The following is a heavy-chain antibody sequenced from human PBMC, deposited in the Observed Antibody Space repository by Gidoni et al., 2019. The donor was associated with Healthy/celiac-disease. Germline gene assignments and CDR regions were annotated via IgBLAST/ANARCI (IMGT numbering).Heavy chain of an antibody. D-gene: IGHD1-26*01. J-gene: IGHJ4*02. V-gene: IGHV3-48*01. Sequence: EVQLVESGGGLVQPGGSLRLSCAASGFTFSSYSLNWVRQAPGKGLEWVSYISSSSSTIYYADSVKGRFTISRDNAKNSLYLQMNSLRAEDTAVYYCARELGGVVGAWGFDYWGQGTLVTVSS. CDR1: GFTFSSYS. CDR2: ISSSSSTI. CDR3: ARELGGVVGAWGFDY.